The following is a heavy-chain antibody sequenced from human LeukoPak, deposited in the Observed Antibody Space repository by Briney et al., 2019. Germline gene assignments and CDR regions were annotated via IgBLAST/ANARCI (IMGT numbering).Heavy chain of an antibody. D-gene: IGHD6-13*01. Sequence: GGSLRLSCAASGFTFSRYTMSWVRQAPGKGLEWVSAISGSGGSTYYADSVKGRFTISRDNAKNTLYLQMNSLRAEDTAVYYCARDSHSSSWTSLFDYWGQGTLVTVSS. CDR2: ISGSGGST. J-gene: IGHJ4*02. CDR3: ARDSHSSSWTSLFDY. CDR1: GFTFSRYT. V-gene: IGHV3-23*01.